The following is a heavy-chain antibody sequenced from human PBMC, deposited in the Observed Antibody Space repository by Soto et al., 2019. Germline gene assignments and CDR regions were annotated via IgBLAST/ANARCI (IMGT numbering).Heavy chain of an antibody. CDR2: ISGIGRST. Sequence: GGSLRLSFAASGFTFSSYAMSWVRQAPGKGLEWVSAISGIGRSTYYADSVKGRFTISRDNSKNTLYLQMNSLRAEDTAVYYCAKQWLVPYYFDYWGQGTLVTVSS. V-gene: IGHV3-23*01. J-gene: IGHJ4*02. CDR3: AKQWLVPYYFDY. D-gene: IGHD6-19*01. CDR1: GFTFSSYA.